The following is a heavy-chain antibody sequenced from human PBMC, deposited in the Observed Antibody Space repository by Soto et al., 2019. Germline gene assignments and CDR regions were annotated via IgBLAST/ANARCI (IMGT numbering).Heavy chain of an antibody. V-gene: IGHV1-2*04. D-gene: IGHD2-2*01. CDR2: INPNSGGT. Sequence: ASVKVSRTASGYTFTGYHMHCVRQAPGQGLEWMGWINPNSGGTNYAQKYQGWVTMTRDTSISTAYMELSRLRSDDTAVYYCARSYCSSTSCSEYNWFGPWGQGTLVTVSS. CDR3: ARSYCSSTSCSEYNWFGP. CDR1: GYTFTGYH. J-gene: IGHJ5*02.